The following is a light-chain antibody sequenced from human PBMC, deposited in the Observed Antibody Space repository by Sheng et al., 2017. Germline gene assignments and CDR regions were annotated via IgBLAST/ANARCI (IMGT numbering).Light chain of an antibody. CDR3: LSMTSSGTYV. J-gene: IGLJ1*01. CDR1: SNDVGSYNL. V-gene: IGLV2-14*02. Sequence: QSALTQPASVSGSPGQSITISCTGTSNDVGSYNLVSWYQQHPGKAPKLMIYEGSKRPSGVPDRFSGSKSGNTASLTVSGLQADDEADYYCLSMTSSGTYVFGTGTKVTVL. CDR2: EGS.